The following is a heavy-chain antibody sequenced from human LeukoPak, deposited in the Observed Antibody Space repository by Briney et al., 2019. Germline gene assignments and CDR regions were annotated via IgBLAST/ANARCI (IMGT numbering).Heavy chain of an antibody. Sequence: KPSETLSLTCTVSGGSITSFYWSWIRQPPGKGLEWIGYVYYSGSTNYNPSLKSRVTISVDTSKNQFSLRLTSVTAADTAVYYCARARIAAAGYFDYWGQGTLVTVSS. D-gene: IGHD6-13*01. CDR2: VYYSGST. CDR1: GGSITSFY. J-gene: IGHJ4*02. V-gene: IGHV4-59*12. CDR3: ARARIAAAGYFDY.